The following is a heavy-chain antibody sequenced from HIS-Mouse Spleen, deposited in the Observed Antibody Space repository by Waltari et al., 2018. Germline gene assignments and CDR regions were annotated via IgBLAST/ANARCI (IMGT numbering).Heavy chain of an antibody. V-gene: IGHV4-39*07. Sequence: QLQLQESGPGLVTPSETLSLTCTVSGGSISSRSYYWGRIRQPPGKGLGWIGSIYYGGSTYYNPSLKSRVTISVDTSKNQFSLKLSSVTAADTAVYYCAREIPYSSSWYDWYFDLWGRGTLVTVSS. CDR2: IYYGGST. D-gene: IGHD6-13*01. CDR3: AREIPYSSSWYDWYFDL. CDR1: GGSISSRSYY. J-gene: IGHJ2*01.